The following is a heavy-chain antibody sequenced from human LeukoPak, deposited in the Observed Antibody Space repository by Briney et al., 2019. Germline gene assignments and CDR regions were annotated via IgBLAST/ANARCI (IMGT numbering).Heavy chain of an antibody. CDR3: AKEGGKGAFDI. D-gene: IGHD4-23*01. CDR2: ISGSGGST. J-gene: IGHJ3*02. V-gene: IGHV3-23*01. Sequence: GASLRLCCSASGFTFSSYAIGWGRQAAGLGLQWVSAISGSGGSTYYADSVKGRFTISGGNSKSTLYLQMNSLRAEDTAVYYCAKEGGKGAFDIWGQGTMVTVSS. CDR1: GFTFSSYA.